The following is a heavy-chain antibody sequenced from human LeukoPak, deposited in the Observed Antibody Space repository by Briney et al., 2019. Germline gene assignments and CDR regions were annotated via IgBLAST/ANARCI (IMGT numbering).Heavy chain of an antibody. CDR3: ARGPNYYDSSGYYFHYYYYYGMDV. V-gene: IGHV3-23*01. Sequence: PGGSLRLSCAASGFTFSSYAMSWVRQAPGKGLEWVSAISGSGGSTYYADSVKGRFTISRDNSKNTLYLQMNSLRAEDTAVYYCARGPNYYDSSGYYFHYYYYYGMDVWGQGTTVTVSS. CDR1: GFTFSSYA. CDR2: ISGSGGST. J-gene: IGHJ6*02. D-gene: IGHD3-22*01.